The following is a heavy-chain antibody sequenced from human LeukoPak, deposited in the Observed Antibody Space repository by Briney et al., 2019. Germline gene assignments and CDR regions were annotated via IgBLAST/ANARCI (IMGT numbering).Heavy chain of an antibody. D-gene: IGHD6-19*01. V-gene: IGHV1-18*01. CDR1: GYTFTSYG. CDR2: ISAYNGNT. CDR3: ASPGTGYSSGWYYFDY. Sequence: ASVKVSCKASGYTFTSYGISWVRQAPGQGLELMGWISAYNGNTNYAQKLQGRVTMTTDTSTSTAYMELRSLRSDDTAVYYCASPGTGYSSGWYYFDYWGQGTLVTVSS. J-gene: IGHJ4*02.